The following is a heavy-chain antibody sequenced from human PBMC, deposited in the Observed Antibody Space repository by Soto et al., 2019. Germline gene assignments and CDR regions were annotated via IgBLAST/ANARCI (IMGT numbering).Heavy chain of an antibody. Sequence: GASVKVSCKASGGTFSSYAISWVRQAPGKGLEWISSISGSGFKKYYADSVKGRFTISRDNSKSTVYLELNNLSAEDTAVYHCAKNQGVELVPLATVDWFDPWGQGSVVTSPQ. CDR1: GGTFSSYA. J-gene: IGHJ5*02. V-gene: IGHV3-23*01. CDR3: AKNQGVELVPLATVDWFDP. CDR2: ISGSGFKK. D-gene: IGHD1-26*01.